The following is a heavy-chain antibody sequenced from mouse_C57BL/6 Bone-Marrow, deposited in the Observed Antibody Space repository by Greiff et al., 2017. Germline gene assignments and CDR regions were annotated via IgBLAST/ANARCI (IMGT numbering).Heavy chain of an antibody. D-gene: IGHD1-1*01. Sequence: QVQLKESGPGLVQPSQSLSITCTVSGFSLTSYGVHWVRQSPGKGLEWLGVIWRGGSTDYNAAFMSRLSITKDNSKSQVFFKMNSLQADDTAIYYCAKRIYYYGMGAMDYWGQGTSVTVSS. V-gene: IGHV2-5*01. CDR1: GFSLTSYG. J-gene: IGHJ4*01. CDR2: IWRGGST. CDR3: AKRIYYYGMGAMDY.